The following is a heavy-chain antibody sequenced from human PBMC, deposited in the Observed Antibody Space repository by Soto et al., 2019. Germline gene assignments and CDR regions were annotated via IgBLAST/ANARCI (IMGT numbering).Heavy chain of an antibody. V-gene: IGHV1-3*05. Sequence: QVQLVQSGAEEKKPGASVKVSCKASGYTFTSYAMHWVRQAPGQRLEWMGWINAGNGNTKYSQKFQGRVTITRDTSVSTAYMELSSLRSEDTAVYYCARSHGVNYYYYGMDVWGQGTTVTVSS. D-gene: IGHD2-8*01. CDR2: INAGNGNT. CDR1: GYTFTSYA. J-gene: IGHJ6*02. CDR3: ARSHGVNYYYYGMDV.